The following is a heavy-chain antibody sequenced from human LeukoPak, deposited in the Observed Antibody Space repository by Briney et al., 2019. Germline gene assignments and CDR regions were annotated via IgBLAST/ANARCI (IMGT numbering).Heavy chain of an antibody. CDR3: ARPIIGYGGNSAFDY. CDR1: GYSFTSYW. V-gene: IGHV5-51*01. D-gene: IGHD4-23*01. CDR2: IYPGDSDT. Sequence: GESLKISCKGSGYSFTSYWIGWVRQMPGKGLEWMGLIYPGDSDTRYSPSFQGQVTISADKSISTAYLQWCSLKASDTAMYYCARPIIGYGGNSAFDYWGQGTLVTVSS. J-gene: IGHJ4*02.